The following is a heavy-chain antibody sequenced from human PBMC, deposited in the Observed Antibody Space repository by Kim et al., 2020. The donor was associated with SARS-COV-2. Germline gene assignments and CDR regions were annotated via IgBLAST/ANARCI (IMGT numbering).Heavy chain of an antibody. CDR3: AREAAYGYYFDY. CDR2: INSDGSST. V-gene: IGHV3-74*01. Sequence: GGSLRLSCAASGFTFSSYWMHWVRQAPGKGLVWVSRINSDGSSTSYADSVKGRFTISRDNAKNTLYLQMNSLRAEDTAVYYCAREAAYGYYFDYWGQGTLGTVSS. J-gene: IGHJ4*02. D-gene: IGHD6-25*01. CDR1: GFTFSSYW.